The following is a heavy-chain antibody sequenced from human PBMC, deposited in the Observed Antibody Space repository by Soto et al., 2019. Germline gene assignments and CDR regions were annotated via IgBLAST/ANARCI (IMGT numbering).Heavy chain of an antibody. CDR2: IYYSGST. CDR3: ARHEDSMTKVTTGFGWLDP. CDR1: GGSISSSSYY. D-gene: IGHD4-4*01. Sequence: PSETLSLTCTVSGGSISSSSYYWGWIRQPPGKGLEWIGSIYYSGSTYYNPSLKSRVTISVDTSKNQFSLKLSSVTAADTAVYYCARHEDSMTKVTTGFGWLDPWGQGTLVTVYS. V-gene: IGHV4-39*01. J-gene: IGHJ5*02.